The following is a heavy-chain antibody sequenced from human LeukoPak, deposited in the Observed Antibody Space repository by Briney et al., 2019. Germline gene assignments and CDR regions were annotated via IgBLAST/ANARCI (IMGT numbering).Heavy chain of an antibody. CDR1: GSTFSTYW. V-gene: IGHV3-7*01. Sequence: PGGSLRLSCAASGSTFSTYWMSWVRQAPGKGLEWVANIKDDGSAKYYVDSVKGRFTISRDNAKNSLYLQMNNLRAEDTAVYYCARDLGLDYWGQGTLVTVSS. CDR3: ARDLGLDY. J-gene: IGHJ4*02. D-gene: IGHD1-26*01. CDR2: IKDDGSAK.